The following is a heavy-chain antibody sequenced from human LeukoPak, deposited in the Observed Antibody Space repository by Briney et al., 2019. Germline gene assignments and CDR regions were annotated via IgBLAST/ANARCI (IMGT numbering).Heavy chain of an antibody. D-gene: IGHD3-22*01. J-gene: IGHJ4*02. V-gene: IGHV3-23*01. Sequence: GGSLRLSCEVFGLTFSTSAMSWVRQAPGKGLEWVSGIRASDDSTYYVDSVKDRFTVSRDISKNTLYLQMNSLRVEDTAVYYCRFYTSGSDYWGQGTLVTVSS. CDR3: RFYTSGSDY. CDR1: GLTFSTSA. CDR2: IRASDDST.